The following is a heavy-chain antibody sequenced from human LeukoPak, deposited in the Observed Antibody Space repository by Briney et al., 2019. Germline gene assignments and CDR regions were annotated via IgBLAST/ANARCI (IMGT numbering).Heavy chain of an antibody. CDR1: GFIFSSEA. V-gene: IGHV3-23*01. D-gene: IGHD3-16*01. CDR2: IAGSGGST. Sequence: GGSLRLSCAASGFIFSSEAMNWVRQAPGKGLDWVSGIAGSGGSTHYADSLKGRFTISRDNSKNTLSLQMSRLTAEDTAVYYCVKEGAYAALNSWGPGTLVTVSS. CDR3: VKEGAYAALNS. J-gene: IGHJ5*02.